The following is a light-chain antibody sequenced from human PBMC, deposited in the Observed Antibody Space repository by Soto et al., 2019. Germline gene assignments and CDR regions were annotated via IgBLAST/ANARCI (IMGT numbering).Light chain of an antibody. CDR3: CSHAGDNTYV. CDR1: SSNIGSHT. CDR2: SNN. V-gene: IGLV1-44*01. J-gene: IGLJ1*01. Sequence: QSVLTQPPSASGTPGQRITISCSGSSSNIGSHTVNWHQQVPGTAPKLLIYSNNERPSGVPDRFSGSKSGTSASLAISGLQSGDEADYFCCSHAGDNTYVFGTGTKPTVL.